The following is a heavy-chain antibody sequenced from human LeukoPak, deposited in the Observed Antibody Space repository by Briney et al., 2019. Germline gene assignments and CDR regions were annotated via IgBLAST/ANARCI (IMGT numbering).Heavy chain of an antibody. J-gene: IGHJ4*02. CDR1: GFTFSSYA. V-gene: IGHV3-64*01. CDR2: ISSNGGST. D-gene: IGHD6-13*01. CDR3: ARVVGSSWFFDY. Sequence: GGSLRLSCAASGFTFSSYAMHWVRQAPGKGLEYVSAISSNGGSTYYANSVQGRFTISRDNSKNTLYLQMGSLRAEDMAVYYCARVVGSSWFFDYWGQGTLVTVSS.